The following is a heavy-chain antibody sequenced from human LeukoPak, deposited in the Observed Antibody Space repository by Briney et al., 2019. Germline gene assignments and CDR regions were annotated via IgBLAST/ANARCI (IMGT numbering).Heavy chain of an antibody. J-gene: IGHJ4*02. D-gene: IGHD2-2*01. V-gene: IGHV4-34*01. CDR1: GGSFSGYY. CDR3: ARGLPGRRYCSSTNCYSNYFDY. CDR2: INHSGST. Sequence: SETLSLTCAVYGGSFSGYYWSWIRQPPGKGLEWIGEINHSGSTNYNPSLKSRVTISVDTSKNQFSLKLSSVTAADTAVYYCARGLPGRRYCSSTNCYSNYFDYWGQGTLVTVSP.